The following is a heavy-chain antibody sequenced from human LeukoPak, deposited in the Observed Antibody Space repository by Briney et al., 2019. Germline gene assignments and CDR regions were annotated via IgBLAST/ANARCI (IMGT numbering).Heavy chain of an antibody. CDR2: ISAYKGNT. CDR3: ARGPGYYDILTGYYSTLDY. Sequence: RASVKVSCKASGYTFTSYGISWVRQTPGQELVCTGWISAYKGNTIYAQKLQVRVTMTTDTSTSTAYMELRSLRSDDTAVYYCARGPGYYDILTGYYSTLDYWGQGTLVTVSS. V-gene: IGHV1-18*01. D-gene: IGHD3-9*01. CDR1: GYTFTSYG. J-gene: IGHJ4*02.